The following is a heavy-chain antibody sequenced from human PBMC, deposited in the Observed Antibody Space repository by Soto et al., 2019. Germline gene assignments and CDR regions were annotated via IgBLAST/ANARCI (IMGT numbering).Heavy chain of an antibody. CDR3: VRDSCAVAGKVKYLLD. CDR1: GGSIRRSGHY. Sequence: PSETLSLTCNVSGGSIRRSGHYWGWLRQPPGKGLEWIGSIFSDGVTYHNPSLKSRVTLSVDLSENQLSLKLSSVTVADAAIYYCVRDSCAVAGKVKYLLDGGPTTHVTI. V-gene: IGHV4-39*02. CDR2: IFSDGVT. J-gene: IGHJ1*01. D-gene: IGHD6-19*01.